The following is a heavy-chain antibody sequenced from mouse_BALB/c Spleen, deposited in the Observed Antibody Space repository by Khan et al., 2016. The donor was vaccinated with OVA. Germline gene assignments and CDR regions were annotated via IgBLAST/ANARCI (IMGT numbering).Heavy chain of an antibody. Sequence: QVQLQQSGAELVRPGASVKLSCKTSGYIFTSYWIHWVKQRSGQGLEWIARIYAGTGSTYYNEKFKGKATLTADKSCSTAYMQLSCLTSDASAVYFCARDYGINCAIDYWGQGTSVTVSS. CDR3: ARDYGINCAIDY. V-gene: IGHV1S132*01. CDR2: IYAGTGST. CDR1: GYIFTSYW. D-gene: IGHD1-1*01. J-gene: IGHJ4*01.